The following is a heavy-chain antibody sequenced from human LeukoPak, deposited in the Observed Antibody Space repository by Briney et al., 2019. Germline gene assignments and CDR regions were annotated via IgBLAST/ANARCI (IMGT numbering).Heavy chain of an antibody. Sequence: GGSLRLSCTASGFTFSSYWMQWVRQAPGKGLVWVSRINSDGSSPSYADSVKGRFTISRDNSKNTLYLQMNNLSAEDTAVYYCARTAGIAVAGSRQYFDYWGQGMLVTVSS. V-gene: IGHV3-74*01. CDR1: GFTFSSYW. CDR3: ARTAGIAVAGSRQYFDY. D-gene: IGHD6-19*01. CDR2: INSDGSSP. J-gene: IGHJ4*02.